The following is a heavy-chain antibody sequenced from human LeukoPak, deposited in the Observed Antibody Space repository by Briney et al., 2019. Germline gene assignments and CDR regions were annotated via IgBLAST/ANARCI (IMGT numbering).Heavy chain of an antibody. J-gene: IGHJ3*01. V-gene: IGHV3-48*04. CDR2: ISSRSSTI. Sequence: GGSLRLSCVGSGFIFNDYSMNWVRQAPGKGPEWVSYISSRSSTIYYADSVKGRFTISRDNAKNSLYLQMNSLRAEDSAVYYCTRETAFDFWGQGTVVTVSS. CDR3: TRETAFDF. CDR1: GFIFNDYS.